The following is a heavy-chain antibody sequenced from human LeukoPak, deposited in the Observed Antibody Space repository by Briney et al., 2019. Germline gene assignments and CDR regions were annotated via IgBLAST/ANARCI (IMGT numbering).Heavy chain of an antibody. J-gene: IGHJ4*02. D-gene: IGHD2-15*01. Sequence: SVXVSCKXXGGTFSSYAISWVRQAPGQGLEWMGGIIPIFGTANYAQKFQGRVTITADESTSTAYMELSSLRSEDTAVYYCASRDCSGGRCHFAGADPFDYWGQGTLVTVSS. V-gene: IGHV1-69*13. CDR2: IIPIFGTA. CDR3: ASRDCSGGRCHFAGADPFDY. CDR1: GGTFSSYA.